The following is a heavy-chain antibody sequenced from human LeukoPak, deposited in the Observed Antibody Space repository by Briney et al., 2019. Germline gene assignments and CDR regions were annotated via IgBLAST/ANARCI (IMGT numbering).Heavy chain of an antibody. V-gene: IGHV1-2*02. CDR2: INPNSGGT. D-gene: IGHD6-19*01. CDR1: GYTFTGDY. J-gene: IGHJ4*02. CDR3: ARDLRQWRLNMLDY. Sequence: GASVKVSCKASGYTFTGDYMHWVRQAPGQGLEWMGWINPNSGGTNYAQKFQGRVTLTRDTSINTAYMELSSLRSDDTAVYYCARDLRQWRLNMLDYWGQGTLVTVSS.